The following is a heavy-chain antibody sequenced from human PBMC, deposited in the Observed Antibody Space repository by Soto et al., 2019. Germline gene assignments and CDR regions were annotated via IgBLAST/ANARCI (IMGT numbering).Heavy chain of an antibody. CDR2: ISGGGGTT. V-gene: IGHV3-23*01. Sequence: PGGSLRLSCAASGFTFRSYAMTWVRQAPGKGLEWVSGISGGGGTTYYADSVKGRFTISRDNSKNTLYLQMNSVRAEDTAVYYCAKDVDTAMGNRLYFDYWGQGSLVTVSS. CDR1: GFTFRSYA. J-gene: IGHJ4*02. D-gene: IGHD5-18*01. CDR3: AKDVDTAMGNRLYFDY.